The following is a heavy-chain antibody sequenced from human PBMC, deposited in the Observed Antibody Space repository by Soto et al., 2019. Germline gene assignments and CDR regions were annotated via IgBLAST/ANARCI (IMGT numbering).Heavy chain of an antibody. J-gene: IGHJ6*02. V-gene: IGHV1-8*01. CDR1: GYTFTTYD. Sequence: ASVKVSCKASGYTFTTYDINWVRQAPGQGLEWLGWMDPNSGSTGYAQNFQGRITMTRNISRNTAHMELSSLQSEDTAVYYCARDRKFDFWRKGLDVWGQGTTVTFAS. D-gene: IGHD3-3*01. CDR3: ARDRKFDFWRKGLDV. CDR2: MDPNSGST.